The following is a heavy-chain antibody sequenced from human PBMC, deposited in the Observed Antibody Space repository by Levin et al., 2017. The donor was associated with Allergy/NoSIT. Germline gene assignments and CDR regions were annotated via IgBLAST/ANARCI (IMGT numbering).Heavy chain of an antibody. J-gene: IGHJ4*02. Sequence: GGSLRLSCAASGFTFSSYDMHWVRQATGKGLEWVSAIGTAGDTYYPGSVKGRFTISRENAKNSLYLQMNSLRAGDTAVYYCARGSVEPGGTYYFDYWGQGTLVTVSS. CDR3: ARGSVEPGGTYYFDY. D-gene: IGHD1-1*01. CDR2: IGTAGDT. CDR1: GFTFSSYD. V-gene: IGHV3-13*04.